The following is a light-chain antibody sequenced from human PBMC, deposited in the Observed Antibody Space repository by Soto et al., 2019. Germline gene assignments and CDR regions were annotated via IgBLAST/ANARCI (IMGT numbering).Light chain of an antibody. V-gene: IGLV2-14*01. J-gene: IGLJ1*01. CDR2: EVT. Sequence: QSALTQPASVSGSPGQSITISCTGTGSDVGGYDYVSWYQHHPGKAPKVMIYEVTNRPSGVSNRFSGSKSGNTASLTVSGLQAEDEADYYCSSYAGSSNVFGTGTKLTVL. CDR3: SSYAGSSNV. CDR1: GSDVGGYDY.